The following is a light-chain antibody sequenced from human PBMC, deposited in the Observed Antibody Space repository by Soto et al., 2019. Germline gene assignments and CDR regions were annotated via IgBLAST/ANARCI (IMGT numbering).Light chain of an antibody. CDR2: DAS. CDR1: QTFSSH. Sequence: EIVLTQSPATLSLSPGERATLSCRASQTFSSHLAWYQQKPGQAPRLLIYDASKRATGIPARFSGSGAGSDFTLTISSLGPEDFAVYYCQQRSNWPPVYTFGQGTRLEIK. V-gene: IGKV3-11*01. J-gene: IGKJ5*01. CDR3: QQRSNWPPVYT.